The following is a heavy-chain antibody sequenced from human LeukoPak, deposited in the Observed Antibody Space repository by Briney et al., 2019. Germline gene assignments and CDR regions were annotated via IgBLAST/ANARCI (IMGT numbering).Heavy chain of an antibody. V-gene: IGHV3-48*02. J-gene: IGHJ4*02. D-gene: IGHD1-14*01. Sequence: PGGSLRLSCAASGFTFSSYSMNWVRQAPGKGLEWVSYISLGGGTIYYAGSVRGRFTISRDDAGNSLYLQMNSLRDEDTAVYYCARILGLTPDYWGQGTLVTVSS. CDR2: ISLGGGTI. CDR3: ARILGLTPDY. CDR1: GFTFSSYS.